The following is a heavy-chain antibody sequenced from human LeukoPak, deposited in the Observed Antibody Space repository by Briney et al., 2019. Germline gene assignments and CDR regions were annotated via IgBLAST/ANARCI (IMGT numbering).Heavy chain of an antibody. J-gene: IGHJ4*02. V-gene: IGHV4-39*07. CDR2: VYDSGST. D-gene: IGHD6-6*01. CDR3: AKTGSSIAARPPDY. Sequence: SETLSLTCTVSGVSFSSSPYYWGWIRQPPGKGLGWIGSVYDSGSTYYNPSLKSRVTISLDTSKNQFSLKLTSVTAADTAVYYCAKTGSSIAARPPDYWGQGTLVTVSP. CDR1: GVSFSSSPYY.